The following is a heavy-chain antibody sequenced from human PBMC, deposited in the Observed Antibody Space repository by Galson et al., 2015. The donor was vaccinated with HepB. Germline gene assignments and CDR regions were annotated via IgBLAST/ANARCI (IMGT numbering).Heavy chain of an antibody. J-gene: IGHJ6*02. Sequence: SLRLSCAASGFTFSSYAMHWVRQAPGKGLEWVAVISYDGSNKYYADSVKGRFTISRDNSKNTLYLQMNSLRAEDTAVYYCARDGGYFDLLYYYYYYGMDVWGQGTTVTVSS. CDR3: ARDGGYFDLLYYYYYYGMDV. CDR1: GFTFSSYA. D-gene: IGHD3-9*01. V-gene: IGHV3-30-3*01. CDR2: ISYDGSNK.